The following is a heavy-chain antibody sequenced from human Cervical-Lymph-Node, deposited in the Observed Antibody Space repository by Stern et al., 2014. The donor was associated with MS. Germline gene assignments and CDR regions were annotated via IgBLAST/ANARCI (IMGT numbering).Heavy chain of an antibody. V-gene: IGHV2-5*02. CDR1: GFLLSTDGGS. CDR2: LYWDDDK. CDR3: AHSSRDSLRSFDY. J-gene: IGHJ4*02. D-gene: IGHD2-21*02. Sequence: QATLIQPAPTLVTPTQTLTMTCTFSGFLLSTDGGSVGRIRHLTGKALEWLALLYWDDDKRYSPSLRSRLTITNDTSKNHVVLTMTNMDPVDTATYYCAHSSRDSLRSFDYWGQGTLVTVSS.